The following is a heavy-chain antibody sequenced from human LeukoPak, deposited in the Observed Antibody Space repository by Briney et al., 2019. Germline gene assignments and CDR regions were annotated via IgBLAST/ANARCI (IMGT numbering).Heavy chain of an antibody. CDR1: GYTFTGCY. V-gene: IGHV1-2*02. CDR2: INPNSGGT. D-gene: IGHD2-15*01. Sequence: ASVKVSCKASGYTFTGCYMHWVRQASGQGLEWMGWINPNSGGTNYAQKFQGRVTMTRDTSISTAYMELSRLRSDDTAVYYCARGGSGTVVTVYFDYWGQGTLVTVPS. J-gene: IGHJ4*02. CDR3: ARGGSGTVVTVYFDY.